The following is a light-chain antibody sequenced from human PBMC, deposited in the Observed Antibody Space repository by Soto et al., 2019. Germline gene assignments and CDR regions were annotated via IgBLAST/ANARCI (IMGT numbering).Light chain of an antibody. V-gene: IGLV1-36*01. CDR3: AAWDDSLNGPL. CDR2: YDD. J-gene: IGLJ1*01. CDR1: SSNIGNNA. Sequence: QSVLTQPPSVSEAPRQRVTISCSGSSSNIGNNAVNWYQQLPGKAPKLLIYYDDLLPSGVSDRFSGSKSGTSASLAISGLQSEDEADYYCAAWDDSLNGPLFGTGTKVTV.